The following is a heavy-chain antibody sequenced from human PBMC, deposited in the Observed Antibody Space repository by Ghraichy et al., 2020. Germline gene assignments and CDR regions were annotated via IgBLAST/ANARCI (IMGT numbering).Heavy chain of an antibody. CDR2: IIGSGSNT. CDR1: GFTFASYA. V-gene: IGHV3-23*01. J-gene: IGHJ4*02. CDR3: AKPRGGGLYSNHNPFDS. Sequence: GGSLRLSCAASGFTFASYAMSWVRQTPERGLEWVAAIIGSGSNTNYADSVKGRFTISRDNSKNTVHLQIDNLRADDTAVYYCAKPRGGGLYSNHNPFDSWGQGILVTVSS. D-gene: IGHD4-11*01.